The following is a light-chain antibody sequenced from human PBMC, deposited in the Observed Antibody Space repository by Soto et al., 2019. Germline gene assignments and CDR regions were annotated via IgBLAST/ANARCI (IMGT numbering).Light chain of an antibody. J-gene: IGLJ3*02. CDR3: EAWDSSLSAGV. CDR1: RSNIRNNY. V-gene: IGLV1-51*01. Sequence: QSVLTQPPSVSAAPGQKVTVSCSRSRSNIRNNYVSWYQHLPGTAPKLLIYDNDKRPSGIPDRFSASKSGTSATLGITGLQTGDEADYYCEAWDSSLSAGVFGGETKLTVL. CDR2: DND.